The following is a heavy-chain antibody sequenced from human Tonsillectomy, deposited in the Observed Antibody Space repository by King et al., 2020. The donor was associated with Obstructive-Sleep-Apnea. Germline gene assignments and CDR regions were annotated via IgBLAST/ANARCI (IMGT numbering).Heavy chain of an antibody. CDR3: AGDYGDYKVDY. J-gene: IGHJ4*01. Sequence: QLQESGPRLVKPWETLSLTCTVSGGSFGAYYWSWIRQPPGRGRWGIGNIYYTGNTNYNPSPKSRITMSVDTSKKQFSLELRSVTAADTAVYFCAGDYGDYKVDYWGQGSLVTVSS. CDR1: GGSFGAYY. V-gene: IGHV4-59*01. CDR2: IYYTGNT. D-gene: IGHD4-17*01.